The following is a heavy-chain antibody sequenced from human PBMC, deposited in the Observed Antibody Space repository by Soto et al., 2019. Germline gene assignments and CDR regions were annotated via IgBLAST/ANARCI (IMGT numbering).Heavy chain of an antibody. V-gene: IGHV3-74*01. J-gene: IGHJ4*02. Sequence: EVQLVESGGDLIQPGGSLRISCAASGFTFSTSWMHWVRQTPGEGLAWVSRINSDGTTINYADSVKGRFTISRDNAKNTLYLQMNSLRADDTAVYYCTRAGSYRFYYWCQGTLVTVSS. CDR2: INSDGTTI. D-gene: IGHD1-26*01. CDR3: TRAGSYRFYY. CDR1: GFTFSTSW.